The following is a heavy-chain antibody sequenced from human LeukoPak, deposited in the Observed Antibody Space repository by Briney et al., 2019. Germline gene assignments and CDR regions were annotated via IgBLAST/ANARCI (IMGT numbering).Heavy chain of an antibody. Sequence: ASVKVSCKASGYTFTSYGISWVRQAPGQGLEWMGWISAYNGNTNYAQKLQGRVTMTTDTSTSTAYMELRSLRSDDTAVYYCARDPDVDYYDSSGYYQTDAFDVWGQGTMVTVSS. CDR2: ISAYNGNT. D-gene: IGHD3-22*01. CDR3: ARDPDVDYYDSSGYYQTDAFDV. V-gene: IGHV1-18*01. J-gene: IGHJ3*01. CDR1: GYTFTSYG.